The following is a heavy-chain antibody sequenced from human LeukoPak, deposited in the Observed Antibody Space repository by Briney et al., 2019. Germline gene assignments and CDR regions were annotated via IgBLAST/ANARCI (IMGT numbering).Heavy chain of an antibody. V-gene: IGHV3-30*02. CDR3: AKDSYSGYDPGWFDP. CDR1: GFTFSSYV. CDR2: IRDDGSNK. D-gene: IGHD5-12*01. Sequence: PVGSLRLSCAASGFTFSSYVMHWVRQAPGKGLEWVAFIRDDGSNKYYADSVKGRFTISRDNSKNTLYLQMNSLRAEDTAVYYCAKDSYSGYDPGWFDPWGQGTLVTVSS. J-gene: IGHJ5*02.